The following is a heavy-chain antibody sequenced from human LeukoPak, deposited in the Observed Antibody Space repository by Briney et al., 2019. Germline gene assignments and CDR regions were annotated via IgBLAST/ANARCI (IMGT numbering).Heavy chain of an antibody. Sequence: SETLSLTRTVSGGSISSGSYYWSWIRQPAGKGLEWIGRIYTSGSTNYNPSLKSRVTISVDTSKNQFSLKLSSVTAADTAVYYCARGGSYSNYVVRPLDYWGQGTLVTVSS. V-gene: IGHV4-61*02. D-gene: IGHD4-11*01. CDR1: GGSISSGSYY. CDR2: IYTSGST. CDR3: ARGGSYSNYVVRPLDY. J-gene: IGHJ4*02.